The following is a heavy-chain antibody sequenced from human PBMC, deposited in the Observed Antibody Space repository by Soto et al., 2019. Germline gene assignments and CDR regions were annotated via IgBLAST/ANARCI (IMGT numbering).Heavy chain of an antibody. J-gene: IGHJ4*02. CDR2: SRSKAYGGTT. Sequence: GGSLRLSCTASGFTFGDYAMSWFRQAPGKGLEWVGFSRSKAYGGTTEYAVSVKGRFTISRDDSKSIAYLQMNSLKTEDTAVYYCTRPGDSSGYYLYYFDYWGQGTLVTVSS. CDR3: TRPGDSSGYYLYYFDY. CDR1: GFTFGDYA. V-gene: IGHV3-49*03. D-gene: IGHD3-22*01.